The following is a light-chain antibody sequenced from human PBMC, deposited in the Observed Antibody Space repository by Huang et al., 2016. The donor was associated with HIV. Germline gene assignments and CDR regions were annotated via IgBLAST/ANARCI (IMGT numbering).Light chain of an antibody. CDR2: WAS. CDR1: QSVFKTSNNRNC. V-gene: IGKV4-1*01. CDR3: HQYYNIPQT. J-gene: IGKJ1*01. Sequence: DIVVTQSPDSLALSLGDRAAINCTASQSVFKTSNNRNCLSWFQLKPGQPPKLIIYWASTRESGVPDRFSGSGSGTDCTLTIASLQAEDVAVYYCHQYYNIPQTFGQGTKVEV.